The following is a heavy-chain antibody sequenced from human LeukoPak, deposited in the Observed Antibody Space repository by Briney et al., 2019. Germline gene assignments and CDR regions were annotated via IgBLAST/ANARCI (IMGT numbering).Heavy chain of an antibody. Sequence: GGSLRLSCAASGFTFSDYYMSWIRQAPGKGLEWVSYISSSGSTIYHADSVKGRFTISRDNAKNSLYLQMNSLRAEDTAVYYCARDYQDSSGYYYFDYWGQGTLVTVSS. CDR3: ARDYQDSSGYYYFDY. J-gene: IGHJ4*02. V-gene: IGHV3-11*01. D-gene: IGHD3-22*01. CDR1: GFTFSDYY. CDR2: ISSSGSTI.